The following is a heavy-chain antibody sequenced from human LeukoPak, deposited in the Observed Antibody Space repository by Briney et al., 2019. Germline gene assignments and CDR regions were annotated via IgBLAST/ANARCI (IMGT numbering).Heavy chain of an antibody. CDR2: IYYSGST. CDR1: GGSISSYY. V-gene: IGHV4-59*12. Sequence: SETLSLTCTVSGGSISSYYWSWIRQPPGKGLEWIGYIYYSGSTNYNPSLKSRVTISVDTSKNQFSLKLSSVTAADTAVYYCAIRPRNSFDYWGQGTLVTVSS. D-gene: IGHD1-14*01. CDR3: AIRPRNSFDY. J-gene: IGHJ4*02.